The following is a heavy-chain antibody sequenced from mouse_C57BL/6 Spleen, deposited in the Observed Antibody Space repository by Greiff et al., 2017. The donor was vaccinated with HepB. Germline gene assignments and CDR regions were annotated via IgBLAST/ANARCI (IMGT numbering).Heavy chain of an antibody. CDR1: GYTFTDYE. CDR3: TRKGYYYAMDY. V-gene: IGHV1-15*01. CDR2: IDPETGGT. Sequence: VQLQQSGAELVRPGASVTLSCKASGYTFTDYEMHWVKQTPVHGLEWIGAIDPETGGTAYNQKFKGKAILTADKSSSTAYMELRSLTSEDSAVYYCTRKGYYYAMDYWGKGTSVTVSS. J-gene: IGHJ4*01.